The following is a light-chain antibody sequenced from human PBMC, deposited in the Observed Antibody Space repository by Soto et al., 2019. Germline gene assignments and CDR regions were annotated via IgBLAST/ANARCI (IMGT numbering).Light chain of an antibody. CDR3: SSYTSSSTRLV. CDR1: SSDVGGYNY. Sequence: QSALTQPASVSGSPGQSITISCTGTSSDVGGYNYVSWYQHHPDKAPKLMIYDVNNRPSGVSNRFSGSKSGNTASLTISGLQAEEEAAYYCSSYTSSSTRLVFGGGTKLTVL. V-gene: IGLV2-14*03. CDR2: DVN. J-gene: IGLJ2*01.